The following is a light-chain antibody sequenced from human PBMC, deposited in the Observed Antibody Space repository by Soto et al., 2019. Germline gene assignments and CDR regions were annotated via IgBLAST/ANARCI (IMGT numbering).Light chain of an antibody. CDR2: AAS. Sequence: DIQMTHSPSSLSASVGDRVTITCRASQSISSYLNWYQQKPGKAPKLLIYAASSLQSGVPSRFSGSGSGTDFTLTISSLQPEDFATYYCQQRHTFGQGTKLEIK. CDR1: QSISSY. J-gene: IGKJ2*01. V-gene: IGKV1-39*01. CDR3: QQRHT.